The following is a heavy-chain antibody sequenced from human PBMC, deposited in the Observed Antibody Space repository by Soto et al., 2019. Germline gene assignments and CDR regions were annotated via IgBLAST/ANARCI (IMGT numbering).Heavy chain of an antibody. D-gene: IGHD2-2*01. Sequence: PGESLKISCKGSGYSFTSYWISWVRQMPGKGLEWMGRIDPSDSYTNYSPSFQGHVTISADKSISTAYLQWSSLKAPDTAMYYCARHRKYCSSTSCSTVFDYWGQGTLVTVSS. J-gene: IGHJ4*02. CDR2: IDPSDSYT. V-gene: IGHV5-10-1*01. CDR3: ARHRKYCSSTSCSTVFDY. CDR1: GYSFTSYW.